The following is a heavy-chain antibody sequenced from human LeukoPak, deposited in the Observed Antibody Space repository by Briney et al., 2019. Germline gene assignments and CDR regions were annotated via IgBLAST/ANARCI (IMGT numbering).Heavy chain of an antibody. CDR3: ARETAFLGPSEY. CDR2: IKKDGSEK. V-gene: IGHV3-7*04. Sequence: PGGSLRLSCAASGFSFGNYWMSWVRQSPGKGLEWVANIKKDGSEKYNVDSVRGRFTISRDNAKKLLFLQMNSLRAEDTAVYYCARETAFLGPSEYWGQGILVTVSS. D-gene: IGHD2-21*02. CDR1: GFSFGNYW. J-gene: IGHJ4*02.